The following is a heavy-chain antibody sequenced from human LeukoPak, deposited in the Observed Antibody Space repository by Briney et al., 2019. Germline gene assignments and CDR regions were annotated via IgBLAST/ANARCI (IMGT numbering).Heavy chain of an antibody. CDR3: ARDRIVGATGYGFDY. CDR2: IYYSGST. J-gene: IGHJ4*02. Sequence: SSETLSLTCTVSGGSISSSSYYWGWIRQPPGKGLEWIGSIYYSGSTYYNPSLKSRVTISVDTSKNQFSLKLSSVTAADTAVYYCARDRIVGATGYGFDYWGQGTLVTVSS. D-gene: IGHD1-26*01. V-gene: IGHV4-39*07. CDR1: GGSISSSSYY.